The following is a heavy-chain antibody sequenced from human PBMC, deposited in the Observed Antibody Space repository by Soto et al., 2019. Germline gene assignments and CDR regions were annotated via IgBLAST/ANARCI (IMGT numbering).Heavy chain of an antibody. V-gene: IGHV3-9*01. CDR1: GFTFDDYA. CDR2: ISWNSDNT. D-gene: IGHD4-17*01. CDR3: ARTTWGYGEPLDS. J-gene: IGHJ4*02. Sequence: EVHLVESGGGVAQPGGSLRLSCATSGFTFDDYAMHWVRQAPGKGLEWVSGISWNSDNTGYADSVKGRFTIYRDNAKRSLFLQMNSLRSEDTAFYFSARTTWGYGEPLDSWGQGTLVTVSS.